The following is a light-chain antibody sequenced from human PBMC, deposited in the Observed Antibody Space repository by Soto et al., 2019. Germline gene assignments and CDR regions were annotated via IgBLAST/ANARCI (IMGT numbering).Light chain of an antibody. Sequence: QSVLTHPASMSGSPRQSITISCAGTSSDVGAYNYVSWYQHHPGKAPKLMIYDVNNRPSGDSNRFSGSKSGNTASLTISGLQAEDEADYYCSSWTSSATYVFGSGTKVTVL. CDR3: SSWTSSATYV. V-gene: IGLV2-14*03. J-gene: IGLJ1*01. CDR1: SSDVGAYNY. CDR2: DVN.